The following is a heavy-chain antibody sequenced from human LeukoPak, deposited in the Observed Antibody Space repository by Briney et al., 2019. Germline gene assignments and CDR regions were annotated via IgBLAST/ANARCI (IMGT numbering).Heavy chain of an antibody. CDR2: ISDSGGST. J-gene: IGHJ4*02. D-gene: IGHD3-22*01. CDR1: GITLSNYG. CDR3: AKRGVVIRVILVGFHKEAYYFDS. Sequence: PGGSLRLSCAVSGITLSNYGMTWVRQAPGKGLEWVAGISDSGGSTNYADSVKGRFTISRDNAKNTLYLRMNSLRAEDTAVYFCAKRGVVIRVILVGFHKEAYYFDSWGQGVLVTVSS. V-gene: IGHV3-23*01.